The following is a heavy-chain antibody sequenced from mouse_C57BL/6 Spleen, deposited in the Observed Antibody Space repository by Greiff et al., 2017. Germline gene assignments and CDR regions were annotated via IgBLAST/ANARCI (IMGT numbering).Heavy chain of an antibody. J-gene: IGHJ4*01. V-gene: IGHV5-17*01. CDR3: ARTVVARNAMDY. CDR1: GFTFSDYG. Sequence: DVHLVESGGGLVKPGGSLKLSCAASGFTFSDYGMHWVRQAPEKGLEWVAYISSGSSTIYYADTVKGRFTISRDNAKNTLFLQMTRLRSEDTAMYYCARTVVARNAMDYWGQGTSVTVSS. D-gene: IGHD1-1*01. CDR2: ISSGSSTI.